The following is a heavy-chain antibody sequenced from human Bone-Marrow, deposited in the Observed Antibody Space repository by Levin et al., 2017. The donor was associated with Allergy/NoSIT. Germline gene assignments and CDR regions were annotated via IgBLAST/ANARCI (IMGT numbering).Heavy chain of an antibody. CDR1: GYSISSGYY. J-gene: IGHJ4*02. D-gene: IGHD6-13*01. Sequence: SETLSLTCAVSGYSISSGYYWGWIRQPPGKGLEWIGSIYHSGSTYYNPSLKSRVTISVDTSKNQFSLKLSSVTAADTAVYYCASGFSSSWDGEGFDYWGQGTLVTVSS. CDR2: IYHSGST. V-gene: IGHV4-38-2*01. CDR3: ASGFSSSWDGEGFDY.